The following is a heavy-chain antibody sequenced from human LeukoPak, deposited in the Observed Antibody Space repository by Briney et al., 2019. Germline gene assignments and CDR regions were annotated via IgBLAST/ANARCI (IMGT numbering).Heavy chain of an antibody. CDR1: GYTLTSYG. CDR3: ARDGDYDILTGRAFDI. J-gene: IGHJ3*02. Sequence: ASVKVSCKASGYTLTSYGISWVRQAPGQGLEWMGWISAYNGNTNYAQKLQGRVTMTTDTSTSTAYMELRSLRSDDTAVYYCARDGDYDILTGRAFDIWGQGTMVTVSS. D-gene: IGHD3-9*01. V-gene: IGHV1-18*01. CDR2: ISAYNGNT.